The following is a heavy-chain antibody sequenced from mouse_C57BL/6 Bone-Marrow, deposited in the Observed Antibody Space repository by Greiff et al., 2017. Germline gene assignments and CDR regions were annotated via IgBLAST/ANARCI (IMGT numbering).Heavy chain of an antibody. V-gene: IGHV5-17*01. CDR2: ISSGSSTI. J-gene: IGHJ3*01. CDR1: GFTFSDYG. D-gene: IGHD1-1*01. Sequence: EVNLVESGGGLVKPGGSLKLSCAASGFTFSDYGMHWVRQAPEKGLEWVAYISSGSSTIYYADTVKGRFTLSRDNAKNTLFLQMTRLRSEDTAMYYSARGTTVVADWGQGTLVTVSA. CDR3: ARGTTVVAD.